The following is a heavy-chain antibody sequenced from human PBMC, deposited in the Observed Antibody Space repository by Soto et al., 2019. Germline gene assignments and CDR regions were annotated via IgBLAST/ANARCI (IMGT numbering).Heavy chain of an antibody. V-gene: IGHV3-23*01. J-gene: IGHJ4*02. CDR3: AREYSSSFDY. Sequence: HPGGSLRLSCAASGFTFSSYAMSWVRQAPGKGLEWASAISGSGGSTYYADSAKGRFTISRDNSKNTLYLQMNSLRAEDTAVYYCAREYSSSFDYWGQGTLVTVS. CDR2: ISGSGGST. CDR1: GFTFSSYA. D-gene: IGHD6-6*01.